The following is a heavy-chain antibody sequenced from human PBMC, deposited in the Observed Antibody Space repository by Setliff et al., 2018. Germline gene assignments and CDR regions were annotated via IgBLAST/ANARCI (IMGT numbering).Heavy chain of an antibody. D-gene: IGHD3-10*01. J-gene: IGHJ4*02. V-gene: IGHV3-23*01. CDR1: GFTFSSFW. Sequence: GGSLRLSCAASGFTFSSFWMAWVRQSPGRGLEWVSTISGAGGNMYYADSVKGRFTISGDTSKNALYLQMNSLRAEDTAVYYCRLWFGELSRDYWGPGTLVTVSS. CDR3: RLWFGELSRDY. CDR2: ISGAGGNM.